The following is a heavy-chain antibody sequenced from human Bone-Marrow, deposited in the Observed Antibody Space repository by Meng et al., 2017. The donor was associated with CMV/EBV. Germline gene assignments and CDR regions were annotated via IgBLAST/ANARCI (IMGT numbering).Heavy chain of an antibody. Sequence: GESLKISCAASGFTFSSYAMSWVRQAPGKGLEWVSAISGSGGSTYYADSVKGRFTISRDNSKNTLYLQMNSLRAEDTAVHYCAKDPGGIHYWGQGTLVTVSS. CDR2: ISGSGGST. CDR1: GFTFSSYA. V-gene: IGHV3-23*01. D-gene: IGHD3-16*01. CDR3: AKDPGGIHY. J-gene: IGHJ4*02.